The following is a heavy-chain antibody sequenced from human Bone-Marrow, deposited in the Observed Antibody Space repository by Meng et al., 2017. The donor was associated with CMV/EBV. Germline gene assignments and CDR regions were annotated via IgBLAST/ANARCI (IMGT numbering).Heavy chain of an antibody. V-gene: IGHV3-43*01. Sequence: GESLKISCAASGFTFDDYTMHWVRQAPGKGLEWVSLISWDGGSTYYADSVKGRFTISRDNSKNSLYLQMNSLRTEDTALYYCAKGDFIAVAAKGAFDIWGQGTRVTGSS. J-gene: IGHJ3*02. D-gene: IGHD6-19*01. CDR3: AKGDFIAVAAKGAFDI. CDR1: GFTFDDYT. CDR2: ISWDGGST.